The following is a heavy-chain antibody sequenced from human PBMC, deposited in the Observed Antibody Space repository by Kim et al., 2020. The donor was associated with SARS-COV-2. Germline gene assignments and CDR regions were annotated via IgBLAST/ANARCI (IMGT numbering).Heavy chain of an antibody. CDR1: GFTFSSCA. Sequence: GGSLRLSCAASGFTFSSCAMSWVRQAPGKGLEWVSSITGGGVSTYYADSVKGRFTISRDNSRNTLYLQMASLRAEDTAVYFCAKSPRITMIEYYFDYWG. V-gene: IGHV3-23*01. D-gene: IGHD3-22*01. CDR2: ITGGGVST. CDR3: AKSPRITMIEYYFDY. J-gene: IGHJ4*01.